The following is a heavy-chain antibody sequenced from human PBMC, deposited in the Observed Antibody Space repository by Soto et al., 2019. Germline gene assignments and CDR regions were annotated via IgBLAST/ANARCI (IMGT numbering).Heavy chain of an antibody. D-gene: IGHD4-17*01. V-gene: IGHV4-39*01. J-gene: IGHJ4*02. Sequence: PSDKLRHTNTVSAGSVTNSSYYWGWIRQSPGKGLEWIGSVYYRGRSYSKSSVKSRVTISVDTSKNRFSLSLTSVTASDTAVYFCFSQRTTVPTHAYFPYWALGPLV. CDR1: AGSVTNSSYY. CDR3: FSQRTTVPTHAYFPY. CDR2: VYYRGRS.